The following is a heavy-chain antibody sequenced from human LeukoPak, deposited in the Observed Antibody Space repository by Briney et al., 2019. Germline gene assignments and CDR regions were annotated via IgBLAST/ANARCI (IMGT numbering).Heavy chain of an antibody. D-gene: IGHD6-13*01. J-gene: IGHJ3*02. CDR2: IYPGDSDT. CDR1: GYSFTSYW. V-gene: IGHV5-51*01. CDR3: ARIMSSSWYAGAFDI. Sequence: GESLKISCKGSGYSFTSYWIGWVRQMPGKGLEWMGIIYPGDSDTRYSPSFQGQVTISADKSTSTAYLQWSSLKASDTAMYYCARIMSSSWYAGAFDIWGQGTMVTVSS.